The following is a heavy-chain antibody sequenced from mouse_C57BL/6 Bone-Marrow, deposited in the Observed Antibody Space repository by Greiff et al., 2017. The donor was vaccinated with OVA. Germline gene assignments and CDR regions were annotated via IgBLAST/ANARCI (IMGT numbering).Heavy chain of an antibody. D-gene: IGHD1-1*01. J-gene: IGHJ2*01. CDR3: AILYGSLDY. V-gene: IGHV1-81*01. Sequence: QVHVKQSGAELARPGASVKLSCKASGYTFTSYGISWVKQRTGQGLEWIGEIYPRSGNTYYNEKFKGKATLTADKSSSTAYMELRSLTSEDSAVYFCAILYGSLDYWGQGTTLTVSS. CDR1: GYTFTSYG. CDR2: IYPRSGNT.